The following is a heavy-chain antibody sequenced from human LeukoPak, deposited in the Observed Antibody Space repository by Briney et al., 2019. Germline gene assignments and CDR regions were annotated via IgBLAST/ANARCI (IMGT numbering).Heavy chain of an antibody. CDR1: GGSISSYY. V-gene: IGHV4-59*01. D-gene: IGHD2-2*01. J-gene: IGHJ6*03. CDR3: ARRVGGYCSSTSCSPHTYYYYYMDV. CDR2: IYYSGST. Sequence: PSETLSLTCTVSGGSISSYYWSWIRQPPGKGLEWIGYIYYSGSTNYNPSLKSRVTISVDTSKNQFSLKLSSVTAADTAVYYCARRVGGYCSSTSCSPHTYYYYYMDVWGKGTTVTVSS.